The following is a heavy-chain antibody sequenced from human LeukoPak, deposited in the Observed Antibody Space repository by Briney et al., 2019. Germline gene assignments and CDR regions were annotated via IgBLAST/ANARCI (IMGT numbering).Heavy chain of an antibody. J-gene: IGHJ4*02. CDR2: IKSKADGETT. CDR1: RFTFSNAW. D-gene: IGHD4/OR15-4a*01. V-gene: IGHV3-15*01. Sequence: GGSLGLSCAASRFTFSNAWMNWVRQAPGKGLEWVGRIKSKADGETTDYASPVKGRFTISRDDSNNMAYLQMNSLKIEDTAVYYCAIDEPNYAPYDFDFWGQGTLVTVSS. CDR3: AIDEPNYAPYDFDF.